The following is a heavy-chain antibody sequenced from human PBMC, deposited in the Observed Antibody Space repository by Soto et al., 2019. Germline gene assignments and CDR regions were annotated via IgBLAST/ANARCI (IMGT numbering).Heavy chain of an antibody. D-gene: IGHD2-2*01. Sequence: GVLRLSCAGSGFTFSNYAMTWVRQAPGKGLEWVSTTRSNGEYTYYADSVKGRFTVSRDNSQNALFLEMSSLRAEDTTTSHYDYYYGMDVWGQGTTVTVSS. J-gene: IGHJ6*02. V-gene: IGHV3-23*01. CDR3: DYYYGMDV. CDR1: GFTFSNYA. CDR2: TRSNGEYT.